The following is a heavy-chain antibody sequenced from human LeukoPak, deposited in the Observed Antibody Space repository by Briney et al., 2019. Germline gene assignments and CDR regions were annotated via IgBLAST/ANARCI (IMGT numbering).Heavy chain of an antibody. V-gene: IGHV1-8*01. CDR2: INPNSGNT. J-gene: IGHJ4*02. CDR3: ARSARVAGSMFNFDY. Sequence: ASVKVSCKASGYTFTSYDINWVRQATGRGLEWMGWINPNSGNTGYAQKFQGRVTITRNTSISTAYMELSSLRSEDTAVYYCARSARVAGSMFNFDYWGQGTLVTVSS. CDR1: GYTFTSYD. D-gene: IGHD6-19*01.